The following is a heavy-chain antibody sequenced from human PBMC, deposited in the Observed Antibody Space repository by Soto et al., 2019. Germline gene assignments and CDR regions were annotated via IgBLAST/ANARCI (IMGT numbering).Heavy chain of an antibody. CDR1: GGSISSSSYY. Sequence: SETLSLTCTVSGGSISSSSYYWGWIRQPPGKGLEWIGSIYYSGSTYYNPSLKSRVTISLDTSKNQFSLIVSSVTAADTAVYYCAREAGYYDRSGYNWFDPWGQGIQVTVSS. V-gene: IGHV4-39*07. CDR3: AREAGYYDRSGYNWFDP. D-gene: IGHD3-22*01. CDR2: IYYSGST. J-gene: IGHJ5*02.